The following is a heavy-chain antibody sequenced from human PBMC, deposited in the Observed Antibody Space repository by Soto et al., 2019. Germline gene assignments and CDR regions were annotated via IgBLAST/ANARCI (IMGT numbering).Heavy chain of an antibody. V-gene: IGHV1-69*13. CDR2: IIPIFGTA. D-gene: IGHD2-2*01. CDR3: ARGAVDCISTSCSGWFDP. J-gene: IGHJ5*02. CDR1: GGTFSSYA. Sequence: GASVKVSCKASGGTFSSYAISWVRQAPGQGLEWMGGIIPIFGTANYAQKIKGRVTITADESTSTAYIEQSSLRSEDTAVYYCARGAVDCISTSCSGWFDPWGQGTLVTVSS.